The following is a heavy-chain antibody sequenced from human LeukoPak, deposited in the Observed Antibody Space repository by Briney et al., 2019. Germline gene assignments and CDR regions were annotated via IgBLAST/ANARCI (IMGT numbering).Heavy chain of an antibody. CDR3: ARINYYYYYMDV. J-gene: IGHJ6*03. CDR2: IYYSGST. CDR1: GGSISSSSYY. V-gene: IGHV4-39*07. Sequence: LETLSLTCTVSGGSISSSSYYWAWIRQPPGTGLEWIGTIYYSGSTYYNPSLKSRVTISVDTSKNQFSLNLSSVTAADTAVYYCARINYYYYYMDVWGKGTTVTVSS.